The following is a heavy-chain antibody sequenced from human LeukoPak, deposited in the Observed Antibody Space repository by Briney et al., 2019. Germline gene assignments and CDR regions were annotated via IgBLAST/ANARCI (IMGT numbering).Heavy chain of an antibody. J-gene: IGHJ4*02. CDR2: ISYDGSNK. Sequence: PGGSLRLSCAASGFTFSSYAMHWVRQAPGKGLEWVAVISYDGSNKYYADSVKGRFTISRDNSKNTLYLQMNSLRAEDTAVYYCAKDQLGIAVAGLFDYWGQGTLVTVSS. CDR3: AKDQLGIAVAGLFDY. V-gene: IGHV3-30-3*01. D-gene: IGHD6-19*01. CDR1: GFTFSSYA.